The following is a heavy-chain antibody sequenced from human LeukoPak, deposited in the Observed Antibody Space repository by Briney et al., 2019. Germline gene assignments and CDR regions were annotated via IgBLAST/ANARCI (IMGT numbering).Heavy chain of an antibody. J-gene: IGHJ4*02. CDR3: ARSNPPPEYSYGY. CDR2: ISAYNGNT. V-gene: IGHV1-18*01. Sequence: ASVKVSCKTSDYTFTTYGISWVRQAPGQGLEWMGWISAYNGNTNYAQKLQGRVTMTTDTSTSTAYMELRSLRSDDTAVYYCARSNPPPEYSYGYWGQGTLVTVSS. CDR1: DYTFTTYG. D-gene: IGHD5-18*01.